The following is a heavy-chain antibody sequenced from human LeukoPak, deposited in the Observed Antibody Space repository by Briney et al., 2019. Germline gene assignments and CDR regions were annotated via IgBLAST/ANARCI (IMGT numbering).Heavy chain of an antibody. Sequence: GGSLRLSCETSGFNFSGYPMHWVRQAPGKGLEWVSSISNIGTSIYYADSVKGRFTISRDNAKNSLYLQMDSLRAEDTAVYYCARVHHSSSWGTDDCWGQGTLVTVSS. CDR2: ISNIGTSI. CDR1: GFNFSGYP. V-gene: IGHV3-21*01. J-gene: IGHJ4*02. CDR3: ARVHHSSSWGTDDC. D-gene: IGHD6-13*01.